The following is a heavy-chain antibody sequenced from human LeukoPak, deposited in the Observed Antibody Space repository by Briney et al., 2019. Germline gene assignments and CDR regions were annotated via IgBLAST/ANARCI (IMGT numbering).Heavy chain of an antibody. CDR2: INPNSGGT. CDR1: GYTFTGDY. CDR3: ARAPVGPHAFDI. V-gene: IGHV1-2*02. Sequence: ASVKVSCKASGYTFTGDYMHWVRQAPGQGLEWMGWINPNSGGTNYAQKFQGRVTMTRDTSISTAYMELSRLRSDDTAVYYCARAPVGPHAFDIWGQGTMVTVSS. D-gene: IGHD1-26*01. J-gene: IGHJ3*02.